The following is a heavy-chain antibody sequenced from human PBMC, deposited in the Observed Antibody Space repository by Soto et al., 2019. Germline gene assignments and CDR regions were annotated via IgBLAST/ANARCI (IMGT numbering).Heavy chain of an antibody. Sequence: GGSLRLSCTASGFTFGDYAMSWFRQAPGKGLEWVGFIRSKAYGGTTEYAASVKGRFTISRDDSKSIAYLQMNSLKTDDTAVFYCARDFWHYDSSGYYPRFDYWGQGTLVTVSS. CDR1: GFTFGDYA. CDR3: ARDFWHYDSSGYYPRFDY. J-gene: IGHJ4*02. CDR2: IRSKAYGGTT. D-gene: IGHD3-22*01. V-gene: IGHV3-49*03.